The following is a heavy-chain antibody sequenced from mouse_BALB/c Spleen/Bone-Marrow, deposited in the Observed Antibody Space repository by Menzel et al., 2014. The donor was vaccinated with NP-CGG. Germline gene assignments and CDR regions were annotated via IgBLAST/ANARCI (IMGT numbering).Heavy chain of an antibody. Sequence: QVQLQQPGPGLVAPSQSLSITCTVSEFSLKSTGVHWVRQTPGKGLEWMGVIWAGGSTNYNSALMSSLSISKDNSKSQVFLKMDSLQTDCTAMYYFARGCSSRSWFAYLGRGTLVTVSA. V-gene: IGHV2-9*02. D-gene: IGHD1-1*01. CDR3: ARGCSSRSWFAY. J-gene: IGHJ3*01. CDR2: IWAGGST. CDR1: EFSLKSTG.